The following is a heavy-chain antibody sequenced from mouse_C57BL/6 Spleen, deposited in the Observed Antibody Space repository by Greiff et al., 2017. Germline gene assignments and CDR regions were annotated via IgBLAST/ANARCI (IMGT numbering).Heavy chain of an antibody. J-gene: IGHJ1*03. CDR2: IDPEDGDT. Sequence: VQLKESGAELVRPGASVKLSCTASGFNIKDYYMHWVKQRPEQGLEWIGRIDPEDGDTEYAPKFQGKATMTADTSSNTAYLQLSSLTSEDTAVYYCTRVITTVVATNFDVWGTGTTVTVSS. V-gene: IGHV14-1*01. CDR3: TRVITTVVATNFDV. CDR1: GFNIKDYY. D-gene: IGHD1-1*01.